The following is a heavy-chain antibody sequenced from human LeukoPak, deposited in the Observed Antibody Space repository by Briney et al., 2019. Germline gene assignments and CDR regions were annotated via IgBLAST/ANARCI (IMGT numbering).Heavy chain of an antibody. CDR2: IYYSGST. Sequence: SETLSLTCTVSGGSISSYYWSWIQQPPGKGLEWIGYIYYSGSTNYNPSLKSRVTISVDTSKNQFSLKLSSVTAADTAVYYCARDIQGYLDYWGQGTLVTVSS. J-gene: IGHJ4*02. V-gene: IGHV4-59*01. CDR3: ARDIQGYLDY. CDR1: GGSISSYY.